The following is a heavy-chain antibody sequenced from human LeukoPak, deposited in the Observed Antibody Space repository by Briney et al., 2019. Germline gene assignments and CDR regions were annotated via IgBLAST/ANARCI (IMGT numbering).Heavy chain of an antibody. J-gene: IGHJ4*02. V-gene: IGHV4-39*07. CDR1: GASISSDNYY. D-gene: IGHD6-19*01. Sequence: PSETLSLTCTVSGASISSDNYYWGWIRQPPGKGLEWIGEINHSGSTNYNPSLKSRVTISVDTSKNQFSLKLSSVTAADTAVYYCGAIQWLVLRYWGQGTLVTVSS. CDR2: INHSGST. CDR3: GAIQWLVLRY.